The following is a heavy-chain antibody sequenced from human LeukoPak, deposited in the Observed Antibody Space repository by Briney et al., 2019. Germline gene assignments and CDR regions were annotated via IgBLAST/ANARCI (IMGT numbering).Heavy chain of an antibody. CDR1: GFTFSSYW. CDR3: ARVGSSGWRFQH. V-gene: IGHV3-7*01. J-gene: IGHJ1*01. CDR2: IKQDGSEK. Sequence: GGSLRLSCAASGFTFSSYWMSWVRQAPGKGLEWVANIKQDGSEKYYVDSLRGRFTISRDNAKNSLYLQMNSLRAEDTAVYYCARVGSSGWRFQHWGQGTLVTVSS. D-gene: IGHD6-19*01.